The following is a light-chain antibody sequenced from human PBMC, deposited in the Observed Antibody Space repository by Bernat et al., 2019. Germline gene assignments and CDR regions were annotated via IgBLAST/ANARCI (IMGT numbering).Light chain of an antibody. CDR3: CSSTGTYTFG. V-gene: IGLV2-11*01. Sequence: QSALTQPRSVSGSPGQSVTISCTGTSSDIDDYNFVSWYQQHPGKAPKLMIYDVNKRPSGVTDRFSGSKSGNTASLTISGLQAEDEADYFCCSSTGTYTFGFGTATKVTV. J-gene: IGLJ1*01. CDR2: DVN. CDR1: SSDIDDYNF.